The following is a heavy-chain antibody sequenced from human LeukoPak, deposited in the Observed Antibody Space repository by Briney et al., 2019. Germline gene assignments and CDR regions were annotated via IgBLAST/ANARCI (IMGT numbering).Heavy chain of an antibody. D-gene: IGHD3-22*01. V-gene: IGHV3-21*01. CDR1: GFTFSSYS. CDR3: ARGPYYYDSSGSYMVRAFDI. CDR2: ISSSSSYI. Sequence: GGSLRLSCAASGFTFSSYSMNWVRQAPGKGLEWVSSISSSSSYIYYADSVKGRFTISRDNAKNSLYLQMNSLRAEDTAVYYCARGPYYYDSSGSYMVRAFDIWGQGTMVTVSS. J-gene: IGHJ3*02.